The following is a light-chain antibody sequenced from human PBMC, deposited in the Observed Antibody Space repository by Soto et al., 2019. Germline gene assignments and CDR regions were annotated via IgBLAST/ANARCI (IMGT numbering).Light chain of an antibody. CDR1: QSVSSNY. Sequence: EIVLTQSPGTLSLSPGERATLSCRASQSVSSNYLAWYQQKPGQAPRLLIYGASSRATGIPDRFSGSGSGTDFTLTINRLEPEDFAVYYCQQYGTSPVPFGQGTRLEIK. J-gene: IGKJ5*01. CDR2: GAS. CDR3: QQYGTSPVP. V-gene: IGKV3-20*01.